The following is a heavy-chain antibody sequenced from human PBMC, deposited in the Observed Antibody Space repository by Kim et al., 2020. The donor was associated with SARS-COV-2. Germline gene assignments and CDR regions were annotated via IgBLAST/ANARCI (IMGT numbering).Heavy chain of an antibody. Sequence: ASVKVSCKASGYTFTSYAMHWVRQAPGQRLEWMGWINAGNGNTKYSQKFQGRVTITRDTSASTAYMELSSLRSEDTAVYYCARDFRSSGWYYFDYWGQGTLVTVSS. J-gene: IGHJ4*02. CDR3: ARDFRSSGWYYFDY. D-gene: IGHD6-19*01. V-gene: IGHV1-3*01. CDR2: INAGNGNT. CDR1: GYTFTSYA.